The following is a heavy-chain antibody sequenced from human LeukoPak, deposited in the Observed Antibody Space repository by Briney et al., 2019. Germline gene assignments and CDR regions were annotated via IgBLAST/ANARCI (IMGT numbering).Heavy chain of an antibody. J-gene: IGHJ4*02. D-gene: IGHD6-13*01. CDR2: ISAYNGNT. V-gene: IGHV1-18*01. CDR3: ARSKKVRGIAAAGNYPDY. CDR1: GYTFTSYG. Sequence: ASVKVSCKASGYTFTSYGISWVRQAPGQGLEWMGWISAYNGNTNYAQKLQGRVTMTTDTSTSTAYMELRSLRSDDTAVYYCARSKKVRGIAAAGNYPDYWGQGTLVTVSS.